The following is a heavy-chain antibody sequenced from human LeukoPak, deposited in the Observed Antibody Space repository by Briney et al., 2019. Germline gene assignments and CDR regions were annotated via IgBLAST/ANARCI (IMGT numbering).Heavy chain of an antibody. CDR1: GFTFSSYA. CDR3: ARAMDELLWFGFDY. V-gene: IGHV3-30-3*01. J-gene: IGHJ4*02. Sequence: GGSLRLSCAASGFTFSSYAMHWVRQAPGKGLEWVAVISYDGSNKYYADSVKGRFTISRDNSKNTLYLQMNSLRAEDTAVYYCARAMDELLWFGFDYWGQGTLVTVSS. CDR2: ISYDGSNK. D-gene: IGHD3-10*01.